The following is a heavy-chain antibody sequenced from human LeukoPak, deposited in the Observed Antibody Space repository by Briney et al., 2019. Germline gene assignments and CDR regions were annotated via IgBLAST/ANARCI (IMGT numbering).Heavy chain of an antibody. D-gene: IGHD1-1*01. J-gene: IGHJ5*02. CDR2: INHSGST. CDR1: GGSFSGYY. V-gene: IGHV4-34*01. Sequence: PSETLSLTCAVYGGSFSGYYWSWIRQPPGKGLEWIGEINHSGSTNYNPPLKSRVSISVHTSKNQFSLKLRSVTAADTAVYYCARPVPSRLGWFDPWGQGTLVTVSS. CDR3: ARPVPSRLGWFDP.